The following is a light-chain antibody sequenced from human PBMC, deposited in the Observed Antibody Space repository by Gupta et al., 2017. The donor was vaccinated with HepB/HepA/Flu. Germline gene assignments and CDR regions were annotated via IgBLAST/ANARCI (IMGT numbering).Light chain of an antibody. V-gene: IGKV3-20*01. CDR2: GTS. J-gene: IGKJ1*01. CDR1: QSVSNSY. CDR3: QREGYSPST. Sequence: EIVLTQSPDTLSLSPGERVTLSCRASQSVSNSYLAWYQHKPGQAPRLLIYGTSIRATGIPDRFSGSGSGTDFTLIISRLEPEDFAVYCCQREGYSPSTFGQGTKVEIK.